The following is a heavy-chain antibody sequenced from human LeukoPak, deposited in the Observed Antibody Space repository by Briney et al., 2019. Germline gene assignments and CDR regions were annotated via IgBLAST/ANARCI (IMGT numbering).Heavy chain of an antibody. CDR1: GFTFSSYW. CDR2: IKQDGSEK. D-gene: IGHD3-10*01. J-gene: IGHJ4*02. CDR3: ASVVDYYGYYFDY. Sequence: GGSLRLSCAASGFTFSSYWMSWVRQAPGKGLEWVANIKQDGSEKYYVDSVKGRFTISRDNAKNSLYLQMNSLRAEDTAVYYCASVVDYYGYYFDYWGQGTLVTVSS. V-gene: IGHV3-7*01.